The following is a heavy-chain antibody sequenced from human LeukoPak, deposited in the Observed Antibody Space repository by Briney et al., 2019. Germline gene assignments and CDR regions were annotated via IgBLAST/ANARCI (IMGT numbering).Heavy chain of an antibody. CDR1: GFTFSSYA. Sequence: PGGSLRLSCAASGFTFSSYAMSWVRQAPGEGLEWVSAISGSGGSTYYADSVKGRFTISRDNSKNTLYLQMNSLRAEDTAVYYCAKAQTYYYYGMDVWGQGTTVTVSS. J-gene: IGHJ6*02. CDR2: ISGSGGST. CDR3: AKAQTYYYYGMDV. V-gene: IGHV3-23*01.